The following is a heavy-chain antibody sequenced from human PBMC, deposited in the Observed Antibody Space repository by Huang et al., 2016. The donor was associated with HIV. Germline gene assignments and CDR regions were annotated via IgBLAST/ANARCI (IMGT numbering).Heavy chain of an antibody. CDR1: GYIFTTSW. V-gene: IGHV5-51*03. CDR2: IYPGDSDT. J-gene: IGHJ4*02. Sequence: EVELVQSGTEVKKPGESLKISCKGSGYIFTTSWIGWVRQMPGKGLEWMGIIYPGDSDTRYSPSFLGQVTMSVDKSIKTAYLHWSSLKASDTAMYYCARLAGGTWSYYFDLWGQGALVTVSS. CDR3: ARLAGGTWSYYFDL. D-gene: IGHD3-10*01.